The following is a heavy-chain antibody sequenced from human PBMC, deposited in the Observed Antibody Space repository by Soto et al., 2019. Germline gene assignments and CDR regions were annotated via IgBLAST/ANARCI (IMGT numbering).Heavy chain of an antibody. J-gene: IGHJ4*02. CDR1: GGTFSSYA. V-gene: IGHV1-69*13. CDR3: ASSKDYYDSSGYYDCGY. D-gene: IGHD3-22*01. Sequence: AVKVSCKASGGTFSSYAISGVVQAPGRGLEWMGGIIPIFGTANYAQKFQGRVTITADESTSTAYMELSSLRSEDTAVYYCASSKDYYDSSGYYDCGYCGQGTLVTVSS. CDR2: IIPIFGTA.